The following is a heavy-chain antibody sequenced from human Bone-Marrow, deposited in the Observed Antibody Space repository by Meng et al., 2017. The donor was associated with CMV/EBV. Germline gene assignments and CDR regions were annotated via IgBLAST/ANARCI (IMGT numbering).Heavy chain of an antibody. Sequence: GESLKISCAASGFSFSRYGMHWVRQAPGKGLEWVAVIWYGGANKNYADSVKGRFTISRDTANNTVHLQMNSLRAEETAVYYCARDYSGSGRYLGLVDVWGQGTTVTVSS. V-gene: IGHV3-33*01. CDR1: GFSFSRYG. D-gene: IGHD3-10*01. J-gene: IGHJ6*02. CDR2: IWYGGANK. CDR3: ARDYSGSGRYLGLVDV.